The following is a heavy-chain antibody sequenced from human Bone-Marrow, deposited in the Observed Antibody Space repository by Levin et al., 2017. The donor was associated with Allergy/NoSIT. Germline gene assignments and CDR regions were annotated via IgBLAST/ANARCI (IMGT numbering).Heavy chain of an antibody. CDR2: FDPDDGET. CDR3: TMGWLLQIFDY. V-gene: IGHV1-24*01. Sequence: VASVKVSCKVSGKTLSELSMHWVRQAPGKGLEWIGGFDPDDGETIYAQKFQGRVTMTEDTSTDTAYMELSSLTSEDTAIYYCTMGWLLQIFDYWGQGTLVTVSS. J-gene: IGHJ4*02. CDR1: GKTLSELS. D-gene: IGHD3-22*01.